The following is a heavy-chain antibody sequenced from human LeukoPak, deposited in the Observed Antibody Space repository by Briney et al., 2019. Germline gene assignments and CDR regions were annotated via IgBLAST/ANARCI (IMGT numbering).Heavy chain of an antibody. CDR2: IYSDGST. Sequence: GSLRLSFGASGFIVSGDFMSWVRQAPGKGLEWGSGIYSDGSTYYADSVKGRFTISRDNSKNTLDLQMTGLRAEDTAVYYCARERGRGRDSPWFDYWGQGTLVTVSS. V-gene: IGHV3-53*01. D-gene: IGHD1-26*01. CDR1: GFIVSGDF. J-gene: IGHJ4*02. CDR3: ARERGRGRDSPWFDY.